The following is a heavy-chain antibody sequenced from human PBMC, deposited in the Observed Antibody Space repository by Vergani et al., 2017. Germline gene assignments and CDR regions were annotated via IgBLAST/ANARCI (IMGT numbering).Heavy chain of an antibody. J-gene: IGHJ4*02. D-gene: IGHD7-27*01. CDR1: GFTFDDYA. V-gene: IGHV3-9*01. CDR3: AKELTGAFDY. CDR2: ISWNSGSI. Sequence: EVQLVESGGGLVQPGRSLRLSCAASGFTFDDYAMHWVRQAPGKGLEWVSGISWNSGSIGYADSVKGRLTISRDNAKNSLYLQMNSLRAEDTALYYCAKELTGAFDYWGQGTLVTVSS.